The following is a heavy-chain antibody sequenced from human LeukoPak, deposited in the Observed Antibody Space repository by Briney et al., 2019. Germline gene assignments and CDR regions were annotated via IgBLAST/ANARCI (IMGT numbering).Heavy chain of an antibody. D-gene: IGHD6-19*01. J-gene: IGHJ4*02. V-gene: IGHV3-23*01. CDR2: ISGSGGST. CDR3: AKDIWAVAGTGTVDL. CDR1: GFTFSSYA. Sequence: PGGSLRLSCAASGFTFSSYAMSWVRQAPGKGLEWVSAISGSGGSTYYADSAKGRFTISRDNSKNTLYLQMNSLRAEDTAVYYCAKDIWAVAGTGTVDLRGQGTLVTVSS.